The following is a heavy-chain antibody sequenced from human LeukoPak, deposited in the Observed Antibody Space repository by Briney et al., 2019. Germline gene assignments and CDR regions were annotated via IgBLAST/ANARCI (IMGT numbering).Heavy chain of an antibody. Sequence: PSETLSLTCTVSGGSISSYYWSWIRQPPGKGLEWIGYIYYSGSTNYNPSLKSRVTISVDTSKNQFSLKLGSVTAADTAVYYCARGFWSGYYGGYFDYWGQGTLVTVSS. D-gene: IGHD3-3*01. CDR2: IYYSGST. V-gene: IGHV4-59*01. CDR1: GGSISSYY. CDR3: ARGFWSGYYGGYFDY. J-gene: IGHJ4*02.